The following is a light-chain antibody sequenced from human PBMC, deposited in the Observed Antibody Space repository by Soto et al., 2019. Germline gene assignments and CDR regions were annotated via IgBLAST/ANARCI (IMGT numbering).Light chain of an antibody. Sequence: EVVLTQTTATLSLSPGKRATLSCRASQNITNYLIWYQHKPGQAPRLLIYDVSNRATGIPARFSGSGSGTDFTLTIISLEPEDFAVYYSKQRSNLPRTFGQVTKVDIK. CDR3: KQRSNLPRT. J-gene: IGKJ1*01. CDR2: DVS. CDR1: QNITNY. V-gene: IGKV3-11*01.